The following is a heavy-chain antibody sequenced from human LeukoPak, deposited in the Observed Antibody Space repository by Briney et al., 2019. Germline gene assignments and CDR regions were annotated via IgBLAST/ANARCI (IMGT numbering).Heavy chain of an antibody. CDR1: GFTFSSYA. D-gene: IGHD1-14*01. Sequence: GGSLRLSCAASGFTFSSYAMSWVRQAPGKGLEWVGRTRNKAKSYSTEYAATVKGRFTISRDGSKNSLYLQMNSLKTEDTAVYYCARGYNGLDVWGQGTTVTVSS. CDR2: TRNKAKSYST. CDR3: ARGYNGLDV. V-gene: IGHV3-72*01. J-gene: IGHJ6*02.